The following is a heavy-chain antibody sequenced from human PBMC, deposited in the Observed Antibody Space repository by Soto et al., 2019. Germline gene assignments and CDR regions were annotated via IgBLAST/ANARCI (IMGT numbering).Heavy chain of an antibody. V-gene: IGHV3-73*01. D-gene: IGHD3-10*02. CDR3: SRQMFSPDDH. CDR2: IRSKANNYAT. J-gene: IGHJ4*02. CDR1: GFTFSGSA. Sequence: EVQLVESGGGLVQPGGSLRLSCAASGFTFSGSAIHWVRQASGKGLEWLGLIRSKANNYATAYGASVKGRFTISRDDSKNTAYLQMTSLKTEDTVIYYCSRQMFSPDDHWGQGTLVTVSS.